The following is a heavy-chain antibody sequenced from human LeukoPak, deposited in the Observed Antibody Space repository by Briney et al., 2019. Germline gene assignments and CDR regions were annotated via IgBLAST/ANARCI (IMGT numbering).Heavy chain of an antibody. CDR3: AREYYYDSSGYYGAFDT. CDR2: IYSGGST. CDR1: GFTVSSNY. Sequence: PGESLRLSCAASGFTVSSNYMSWVRQAPGKGLEWVSVIYSGGSTYYADSVKGRFTISRHNSKNTLYLQMNSLRAEDTAVYYCAREYYYDSSGYYGAFDTWGQGTMVTVSS. J-gene: IGHJ3*02. D-gene: IGHD3-22*01. V-gene: IGHV3-53*04.